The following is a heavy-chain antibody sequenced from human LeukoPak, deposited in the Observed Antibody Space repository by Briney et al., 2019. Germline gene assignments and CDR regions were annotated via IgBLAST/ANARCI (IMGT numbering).Heavy chain of an antibody. D-gene: IGHD3-22*01. J-gene: IGHJ4*02. CDR3: ARGGGRSGYYFDN. Sequence: SETLSLTCAVYDGSLSGYYWTWIRQPPGKGLEWIGEINHSGSTNYNPSLKSRVTISVDTSKNQFSLKVSSVTAADTAVYYCARGGGRSGYYFDNWGQGTLVTVSS. CDR2: INHSGST. CDR1: DGSLSGYY. V-gene: IGHV4-34*01.